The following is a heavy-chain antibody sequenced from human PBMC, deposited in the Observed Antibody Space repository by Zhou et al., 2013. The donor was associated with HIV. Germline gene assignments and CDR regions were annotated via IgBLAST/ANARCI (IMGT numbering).Heavy chain of an antibody. CDR3: ATEIAVAGYFDN. D-gene: IGHD6-19*01. Sequence: QVQLVQSGAEVKKPGSSVKVSCKSSGGTFSSYGISWVRQVPGQGLEWMGGIIPIFRRPNYAQKFQDRVTFTTDESTRTAYMELSSLRSEDTAMYYCATEIAVAGYFDNWGQGTLVTVTS. CDR1: GGTFSSYG. CDR2: IIPIFRRP. J-gene: IGHJ4*02. V-gene: IGHV1-69*05.